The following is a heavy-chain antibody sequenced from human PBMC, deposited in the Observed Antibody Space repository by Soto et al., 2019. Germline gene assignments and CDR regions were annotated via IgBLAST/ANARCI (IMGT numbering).Heavy chain of an antibody. D-gene: IGHD6-6*01. V-gene: IGHV5-51*01. J-gene: IGHJ6*02. Sequence: PGESLKISCKGSGYSFTSYWIGWVRQMPGKGLEWMGIIYPGDSDTRYSPSFQGQVTISADKSISTAYLQWSSLKASDTAMYYCARHAEYIGDGSCRYYYGMDVWGQGTTVTVSS. CDR1: GYSFTSYW. CDR3: ARHAEYIGDGSCRYYYGMDV. CDR2: IYPGDSDT.